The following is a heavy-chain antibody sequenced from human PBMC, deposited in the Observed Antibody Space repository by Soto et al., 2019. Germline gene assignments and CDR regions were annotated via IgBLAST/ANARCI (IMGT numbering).Heavy chain of an antibody. J-gene: IGHJ4*02. Sequence: EVQLVESGGGLVKPGRSLRLSCAASGFTFDDYAMHWVRQAPGKGLEWVSGISWNSGSIGYADSVKGRFTISRDNAKNALYLQMNSLRAEDTALYYCAKDRGAIAAAGMGFDYWGQGTLVTVSS. CDR1: GFTFDDYA. V-gene: IGHV3-9*01. D-gene: IGHD6-13*01. CDR2: ISWNSGSI. CDR3: AKDRGAIAAAGMGFDY.